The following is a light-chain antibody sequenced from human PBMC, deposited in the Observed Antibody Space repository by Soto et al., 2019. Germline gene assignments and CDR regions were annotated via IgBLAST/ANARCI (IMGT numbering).Light chain of an antibody. V-gene: IGKV3-15*01. Sequence: EIVMTQSPATLSVSPGERATLSCRASQSVSSNLAWYQQKPGQAPRRLIYGASTRATGIPARFSGSGSGTAFTLTHSHLQSEDSAVYYCQQYHNWPPWTFGQGTRVEIK. CDR2: GAS. CDR1: QSVSSN. CDR3: QQYHNWPPWT. J-gene: IGKJ1*01.